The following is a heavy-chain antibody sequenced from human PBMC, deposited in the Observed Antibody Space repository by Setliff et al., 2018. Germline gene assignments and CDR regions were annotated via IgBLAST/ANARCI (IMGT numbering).Heavy chain of an antibody. J-gene: IGHJ4*02. CDR2: INPNSGDT. V-gene: IGHV1-2*02. D-gene: IGHD3-9*01. Sequence: ASVKVSCKASGYTFTGYYIHWVRQAPGQGLDWMGWINPNSGDTHSAQKFQGRVSVTRDTSMSTTYMELSGLRSDDTAVYYCVRQDILTGYYAFDYWGQGTLVTVSS. CDR1: GYTFTGYY. CDR3: VRQDILTGYYAFDY.